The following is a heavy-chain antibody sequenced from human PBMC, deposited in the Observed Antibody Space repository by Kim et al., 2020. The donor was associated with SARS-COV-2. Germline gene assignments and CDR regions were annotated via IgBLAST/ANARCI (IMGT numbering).Heavy chain of an antibody. J-gene: IGHJ4*02. CDR2: IYMGGST. CDR3: ASGRQLEIPFVFDF. V-gene: IGHV4-61*02. Sequence: SETLSLTCTVSGDSISSGRHYWNWIRQPAGKGLEWIGRIYMGGSTNYNPSLKSRVAMSVDPSENQFSLKVSSVTAADTAVYYCASGRQLEIPFVFDFWGQRTLVTVST. CDR1: GDSISSGRHY. D-gene: IGHD1-1*01.